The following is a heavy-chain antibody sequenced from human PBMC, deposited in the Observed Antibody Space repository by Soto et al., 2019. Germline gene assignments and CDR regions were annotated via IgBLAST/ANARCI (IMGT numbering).Heavy chain of an antibody. CDR3: ARRLQWQLRPLDS. J-gene: IGHJ4*02. CDR2: INTLSTAI. Sequence: GGSLRLSCEGSGFTFSDYYMTWIRQAPGKGLEWVAYINTLSTAIYYADSVKGRFTISRDNAKNSLYLQMNGLRAEDTATYYCARRLQWQLRPLDSWGRGALVTVSS. D-gene: IGHD6-19*01. CDR1: GFTFSDYY. V-gene: IGHV3-11*01.